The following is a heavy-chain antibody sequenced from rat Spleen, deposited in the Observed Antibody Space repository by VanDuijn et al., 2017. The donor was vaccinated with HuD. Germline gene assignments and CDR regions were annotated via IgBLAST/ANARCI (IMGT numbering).Heavy chain of an antibody. CDR2: ISYGDSSGHSGT. J-gene: IGHJ3*01. D-gene: IGHD1-2*01. Sequence: EVQLVESGGGLVQPGRSLKLSCAASGFTFSDYGVAWVRQAPTTGLEWVATISYGDSSGHSGTYYRDSVKGRFTISRDNAKSTLYLQMNSLRSEDKATYYWTRDYSSSFAYWGQGTLVTVSS. V-gene: IGHV5-29*01. CDR3: TRDYSSSFAY. CDR1: GFTFSDYG.